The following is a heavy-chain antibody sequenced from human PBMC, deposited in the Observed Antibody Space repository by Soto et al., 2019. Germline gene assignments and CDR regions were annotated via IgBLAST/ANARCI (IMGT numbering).Heavy chain of an antibody. Sequence: ETLSLTCSVSGYSVSSSDYYWAWIRQPPGKGLEWIGSMLYSGLTYYNPSLKSRVTLSVDTSKNQFSVRLNSVTASDTAVYYCAPLSVSLSGPYGIHVWGQGTTVTAP. CDR1: GYSVSSSDYY. J-gene: IGHJ6*02. V-gene: IGHV4-39*01. CDR3: APLSVSLSGPYGIHV. D-gene: IGHD2-15*01. CDR2: MLYSGLT.